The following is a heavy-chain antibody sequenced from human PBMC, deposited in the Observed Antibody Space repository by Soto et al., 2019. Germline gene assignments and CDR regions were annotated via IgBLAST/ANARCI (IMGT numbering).Heavy chain of an antibody. Sequence: GGSLRLSCTASGFTFGDYAMSWVRQAPGKGLEWVGFIRSKGSGGTSEYAASVKGRFTFSRDDSKSIAYLQMNSLKTEDTAVYYCTRDQPITPWGQGTMVTVSS. CDR3: TRDQPITP. CDR1: GFTFGDYA. D-gene: IGHD3-10*01. V-gene: IGHV3-49*04. CDR2: IRSKGSGGTS. J-gene: IGHJ3*01.